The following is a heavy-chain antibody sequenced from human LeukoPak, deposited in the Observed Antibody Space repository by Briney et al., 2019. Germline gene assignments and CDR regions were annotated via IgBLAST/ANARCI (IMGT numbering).Heavy chain of an antibody. D-gene: IGHD5-18*01. CDR2: IWYDGSNK. V-gene: IGHV3-33*01. CDR1: GFTFSSYG. CDR3: ARDDGYSYGYYYYGMDV. J-gene: IGHJ6*02. Sequence: GGSLRLSCAASGFTFSSYGMHWVRQAPGKGLEWVAVIWYDGSNKYYADSVKGRFTISRDNSKNTLYLQMNSLRAEDTAVYYCARDDGYSYGYYYYGMDVWGQGTTVTVSS.